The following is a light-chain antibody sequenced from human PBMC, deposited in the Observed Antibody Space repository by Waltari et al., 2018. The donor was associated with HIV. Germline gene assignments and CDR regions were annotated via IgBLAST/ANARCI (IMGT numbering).Light chain of an antibody. Sequence: DIVMTQSPLSLPVTPGEPASISCRSSQSLLHRNGYNYLDWYLQKPGQSPQLLIYLGSNRASGVPDRFSGSGSGTYFTLKISRVEAEDVGVYYCMQALQTPFTVGPGTKVDIK. CDR2: LGS. J-gene: IGKJ3*01. CDR3: MQALQTPFT. CDR1: QSLLHRNGYNY. V-gene: IGKV2-28*01.